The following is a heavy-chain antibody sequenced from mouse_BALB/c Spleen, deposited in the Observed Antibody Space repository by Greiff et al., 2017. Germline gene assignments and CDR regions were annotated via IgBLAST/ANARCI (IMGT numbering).Heavy chain of an antibody. CDR2: INPSSGYT. V-gene: IGHV1-4*01. Sequence: VQLQQSGAELARPGASVKMSCKASGYTFTSYTMHWVKQRPGQGLEWIGYINPSSGYTNYNQKFKDKATLTADKSSSTAYMQLSSLTSEDSAVYYCARSTMISRMDYWGQGTSVTVSS. CDR3: ARSTMISRMDY. D-gene: IGHD2-4*01. CDR1: GYTFTSYT. J-gene: IGHJ4*01.